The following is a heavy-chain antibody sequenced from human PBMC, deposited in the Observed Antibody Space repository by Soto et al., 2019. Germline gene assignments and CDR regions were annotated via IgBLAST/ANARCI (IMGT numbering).Heavy chain of an antibody. CDR3: ATGSTSMVRGVPTRIDP. Sequence: ASVKVSCKVSGYTLTELSMHWVRQAPGKGLEWMGGFDPEDGETIYAQKFQGRVTMTEDTSTDTAYMELSSLRSEDTAVYYCATGSTSMVRGVPTRIDPWGQGTLVTVSS. CDR1: GYTLTELS. V-gene: IGHV1-24*01. D-gene: IGHD3-10*01. J-gene: IGHJ5*02. CDR2: FDPEDGET.